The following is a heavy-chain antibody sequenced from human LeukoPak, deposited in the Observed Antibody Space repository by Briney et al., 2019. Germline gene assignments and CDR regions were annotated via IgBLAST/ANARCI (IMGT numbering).Heavy chain of an antibody. Sequence: GGSLRLSCAASGFTFSSYSMNWVRQAPGKGLEWVSSISSSSSYIYYADSVKGRFTISRDNAKNSLYLQMSSLRAEDTAVYYCARVGEHMVRSHYYYYMDVWGKGTTVTVSS. CDR1: GFTFSSYS. CDR3: ARVGEHMVRSHYYYYMDV. CDR2: ISSSSSYI. J-gene: IGHJ6*03. V-gene: IGHV3-21*01. D-gene: IGHD3-10*01.